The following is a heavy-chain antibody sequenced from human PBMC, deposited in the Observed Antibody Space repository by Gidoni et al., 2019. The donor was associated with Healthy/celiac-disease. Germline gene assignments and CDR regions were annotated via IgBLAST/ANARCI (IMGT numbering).Heavy chain of an antibody. D-gene: IGHD2-2*01. CDR3: ARGTVVPAAMTEEARLDY. Sequence: QVQLVESGGGLVKPGGSLRLSCAASGFTFSYYYMSWIRQAPGKGLEWVSYISSSSSYTNYADSVKGRFTISRDNAKNSLYLQMNSLRAEDTAVYYCARGTVVPAAMTEEARLDYWGQGTLVTVSS. J-gene: IGHJ4*02. CDR2: ISSSSSYT. V-gene: IGHV3-11*06. CDR1: GFTFSYYY.